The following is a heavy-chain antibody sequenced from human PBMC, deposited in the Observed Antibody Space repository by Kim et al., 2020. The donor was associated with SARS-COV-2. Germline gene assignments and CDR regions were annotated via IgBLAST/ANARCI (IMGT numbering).Heavy chain of an antibody. CDR1: GGTFSSYA. Sequence: SVKVSCKASGGTFSSYAISWVRQAPGQGLEWMGGIIPIFGTANYAQKFQGRVTITADESTSTAYMELSSLRSEDTAVYYCARDTLADTAMVTPYYYGMDGWGRGTTVTVSS. V-gene: IGHV1-69*13. D-gene: IGHD5-18*01. CDR2: IIPIFGTA. J-gene: IGHJ6*02. CDR3: ARDTLADTAMVTPYYYGMDG.